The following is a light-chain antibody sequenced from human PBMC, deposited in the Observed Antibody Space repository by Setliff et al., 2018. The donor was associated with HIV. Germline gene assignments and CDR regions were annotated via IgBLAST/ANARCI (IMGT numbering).Light chain of an antibody. V-gene: IGLV1-47*01. CDR2: RNN. J-gene: IGLJ1*01. CDR1: SSNIGTNY. Sequence: KSVTISCSGSSSNIGTNYVYWYQQLPGTAPKLLIYRNNQRPSGVPDRFSGSKSGTSASLAISGLRSEDEADYYCAAWDDSLSGQVFGTGTKVTVL. CDR3: AAWDDSLSGQV.